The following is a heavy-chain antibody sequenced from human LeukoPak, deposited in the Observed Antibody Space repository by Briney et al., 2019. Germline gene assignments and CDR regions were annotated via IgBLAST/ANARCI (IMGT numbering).Heavy chain of an antibody. J-gene: IGHJ4*02. CDR1: GYTFTGYY. CDR3: ARSPNYYYDSSGPLDY. D-gene: IGHD3-22*01. V-gene: IGHV1-2*04. CDR2: INPNSGGT. Sequence: ASVKVSCKASGYTFTGYYMHWVRQAPGQGLEWMGWINPNSGGTNYAQKFQGWVTMTRDTSISTAYMELSRLRSDDTAVYYCARSPNYYYDSSGPLDYWGQGTLVTVSS.